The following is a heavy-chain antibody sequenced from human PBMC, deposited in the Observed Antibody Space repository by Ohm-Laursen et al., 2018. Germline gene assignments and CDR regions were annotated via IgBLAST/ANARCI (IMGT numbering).Heavy chain of an antibody. CDR2: ISSSGSTI. CDR1: GFTFSDYY. D-gene: IGHD3-3*01. Sequence: SLRLSCTAAGFTFSDYYMSWIRQAPGKGLEWVSYISSSGSTIYYADSVKGRFTISRDNAKNSLYLQMNSLRAEDTAVYYCARDDSITIFGVVTDYGMDVWGQGTTVTVSS. V-gene: IGHV3-11*01. J-gene: IGHJ6*02. CDR3: ARDDSITIFGVVTDYGMDV.